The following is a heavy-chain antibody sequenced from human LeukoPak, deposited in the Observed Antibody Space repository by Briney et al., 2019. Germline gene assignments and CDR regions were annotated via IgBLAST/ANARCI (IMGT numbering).Heavy chain of an antibody. V-gene: IGHV3-21*01. CDR2: ITSSSTYI. D-gene: IGHD2-21*02. J-gene: IGHJ4*02. CDR3: ARDHSTANSEFDY. Sequence: GGSLRLSCAASGFTFSSYSMNWVRQAPGKGLEWVSSITSSSTYICYADSVKGRFTISRDNAKNSLYLQMNSLRAEDTAVYYCARDHSTANSEFDYWGQGTLVTVSS. CDR1: GFTFSSYS.